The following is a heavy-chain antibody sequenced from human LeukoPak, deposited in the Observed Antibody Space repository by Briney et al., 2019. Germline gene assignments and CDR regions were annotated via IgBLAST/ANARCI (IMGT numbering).Heavy chain of an antibody. V-gene: IGHV4-39*01. CDR2: IYYSGST. Sequence: SETLSLTCSVSGGSISSSSYYWGWIRQPPGMGLEWIGGIYYSGSTYYNQSLKSRATVSVDTSKNQFSLNLNSVTAADTAVYYCARRNGHSWDVGNWFDPWGQGTVVTVSS. CDR1: GGSISSSSYY. D-gene: IGHD6-13*01. J-gene: IGHJ5*02. CDR3: ARRNGHSWDVGNWFDP.